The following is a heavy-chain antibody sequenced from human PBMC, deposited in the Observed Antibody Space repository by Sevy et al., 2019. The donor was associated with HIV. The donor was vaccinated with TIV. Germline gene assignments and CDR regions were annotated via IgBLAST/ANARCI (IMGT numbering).Heavy chain of an antibody. CDR1: GFTFSSYG. Sequence: GESLKISCAASGFTFSSYGMHWVRQAPGKGLEWVAVISYDGSNKYYADSVKGRFTISRDNSKNTLYLQMNSLSIEDTAVYYCAKNRLPGGSYFSRHGLDVWGRGTTVTVSS. CDR2: ISYDGSNK. D-gene: IGHD3-10*01. V-gene: IGHV3-30*18. CDR3: AKNRLPGGSYFSRHGLDV. J-gene: IGHJ6*02.